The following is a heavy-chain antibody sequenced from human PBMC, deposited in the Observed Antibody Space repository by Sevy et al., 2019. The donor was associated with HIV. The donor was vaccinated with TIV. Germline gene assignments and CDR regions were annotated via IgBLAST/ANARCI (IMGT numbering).Heavy chain of an antibody. CDR3: ARGSRITMVRGDHYGMDV. CDR2: ISYDGSNK. D-gene: IGHD3-10*01. J-gene: IGHJ6*02. CDR1: GFTFSSYA. Sequence: GGSLRLSCAASGFTFSSYAMHWVHQAPGKGLEWVAVISYDGSNKYYADSVKGRFTISRDNSKNTLYLQMNSLRAEDTAVYYCARGSRITMVRGDHYGMDVWGQGTTVTVSS. V-gene: IGHV3-30*04.